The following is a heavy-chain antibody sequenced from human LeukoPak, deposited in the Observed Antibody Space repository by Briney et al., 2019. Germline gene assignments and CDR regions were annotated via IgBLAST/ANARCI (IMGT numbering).Heavy chain of an antibody. V-gene: IGHV4-38-2*02. Sequence: QPSETLSLTCTVSGYSISSGYYWGWIRQPPGKGLECIGSIYHSGSTYYNPSLKSRVTISVDTSKNQFSLKLSSVTAADTAVYYCARVGGDYGGGWFDPWGQGTLVTVSS. D-gene: IGHD4-17*01. CDR2: IYHSGST. J-gene: IGHJ5*02. CDR3: ARVGGDYGGGWFDP. CDR1: GYSISSGYY.